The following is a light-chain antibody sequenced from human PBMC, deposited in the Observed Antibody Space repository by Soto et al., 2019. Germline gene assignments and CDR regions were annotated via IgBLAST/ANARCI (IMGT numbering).Light chain of an antibody. V-gene: IGLV2-14*03. CDR2: EVF. CDR1: SSDVGGYNY. CDR3: FSYTTTSTFV. Sequence: QSVLTQPASVSGSPGQSITISCTGTSSDVGGYNYVSWYQQHPGKVPKLMIYEVFRRPLRISDRSSGSKSGNTASLTISGLQSEDGADYYCFSYTTTSTFVFGGGTKLTVL. J-gene: IGLJ2*01.